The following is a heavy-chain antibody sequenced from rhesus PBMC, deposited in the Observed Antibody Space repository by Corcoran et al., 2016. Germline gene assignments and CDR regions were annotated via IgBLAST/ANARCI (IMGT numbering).Heavy chain of an antibody. V-gene: IGHV4-93*02. CDR2: IYGSGGST. CDR1: GYSISMGFW. J-gene: IGHJ4*01. Sequence: QVQLQESGPGLVKPSETLSITCAASGYSISMGFWWCWISLSPGNGLEWIGGIYGSGGSTEYNPSLKSRVTISIDTSKNQFSLKLSSVTAADTAVYYCARLGVVGTPLWDYWGQGVLVTVSS. CDR3: ARLGVVGTPLWDY. D-gene: IGHD1-44*01.